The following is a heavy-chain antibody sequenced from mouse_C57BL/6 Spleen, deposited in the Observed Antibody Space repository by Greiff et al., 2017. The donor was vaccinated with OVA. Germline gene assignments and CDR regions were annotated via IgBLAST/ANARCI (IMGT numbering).Heavy chain of an antibody. CDR2: FYPGSGSI. CDR3: ARHGSPNWDGAYYFDY. D-gene: IGHD4-1*02. J-gene: IGHJ2*01. Sequence: VQLQESGAELVKPGASVKLSCKASGYTFTEYTIHWVKQRSGQGLEWIGWFYPGSGSIKYNEKFKDKATLPADNSSSTVYMELCRLTAEDSAVYCGARHGSPNWDGAYYFDYWGQGTTLTVSS. CDR1: GYTFTEYT. V-gene: IGHV1-62-2*01.